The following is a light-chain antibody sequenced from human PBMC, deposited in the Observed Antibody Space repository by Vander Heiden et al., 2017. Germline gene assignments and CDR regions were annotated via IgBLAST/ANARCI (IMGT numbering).Light chain of an antibody. J-gene: IGKJ2*01. CDR3: QQYDNSMFT. V-gene: IGKV3-20*01. CDR1: QSVNSSY. Sequence: EVVLTQYPDTLSLSPGDRATLSCRASQSVNSSYLAWYQQKPGQAARVLIYDASIRAAGVPDRVSGSGSGTDFTLTISSLEPEDFGVYYCQQYDNSMFTFGQGTNLEIK. CDR2: DAS.